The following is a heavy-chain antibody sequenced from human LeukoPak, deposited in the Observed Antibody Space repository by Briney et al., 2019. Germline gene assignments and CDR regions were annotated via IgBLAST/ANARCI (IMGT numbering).Heavy chain of an antibody. CDR3: ARGGDDY. CDR1: GVTFSNRW. Sequence: PGGSPRLSCTVSGVTFSNRWMYWVRQAPGKGLVWVALINPDGSITTHADSVKGRFTISRDNAKNTLYLQMNSLRGEDTAMYFCARGGDDYWGQGTLVVVSS. CDR2: INPDGSIT. V-gene: IGHV3-74*01. J-gene: IGHJ4*02. D-gene: IGHD2-21*01.